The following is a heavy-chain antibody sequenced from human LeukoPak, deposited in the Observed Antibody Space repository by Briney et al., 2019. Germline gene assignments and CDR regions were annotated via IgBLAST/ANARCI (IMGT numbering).Heavy chain of an antibody. Sequence: GSLRLSCAASGFTFSDYWMHWIRQAPGKGLEWVSSIDYDGGSGHYADSVKGRFTISRDNSNNTLFLHLNSLRGEDTAVYYCTRNSGWYGLSWGQGTLVTVSS. D-gene: IGHD6-19*01. CDR1: GFTFSDYW. CDR2: IDYDGGSG. CDR3: TRNSGWYGLS. V-gene: IGHV3-NL1*01. J-gene: IGHJ1*01.